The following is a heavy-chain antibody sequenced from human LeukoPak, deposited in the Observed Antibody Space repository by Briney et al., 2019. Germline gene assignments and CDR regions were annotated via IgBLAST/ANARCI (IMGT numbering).Heavy chain of an antibody. CDR3: ARDLARGYSYGYNAFDI. Sequence: ASVKVSCTASGYNFNSYGIGWVRQAPRQGLEWMGWITAGNGNTNYAQKVQGRVTMTTDTSTSTAYMELRSLRSDDTAVYFCARDLARGYSYGYNAFDIWGQGTMVTVSS. CDR1: GYNFNSYG. CDR2: ITAGNGNT. D-gene: IGHD5-18*01. J-gene: IGHJ3*02. V-gene: IGHV1-18*01.